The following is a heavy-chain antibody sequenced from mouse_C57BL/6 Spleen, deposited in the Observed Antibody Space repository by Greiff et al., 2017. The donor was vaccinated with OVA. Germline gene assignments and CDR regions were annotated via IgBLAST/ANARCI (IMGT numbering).Heavy chain of an antibody. J-gene: IGHJ2*01. CDR3: ARSFYYFDY. V-gene: IGHV1-64*01. Sequence: QVQLKQPGAELVKPGASVKLSCKASGYTFTSYWMHWVKQRPGQGLEWIGMIHPNSGSTNYNEKFKSKATLTVDKSSSTAYMQLSSLTSEDTAVYYCARSFYYFDYWGQGTTLTVSA. CDR2: IHPNSGST. CDR1: GYTFTSYW.